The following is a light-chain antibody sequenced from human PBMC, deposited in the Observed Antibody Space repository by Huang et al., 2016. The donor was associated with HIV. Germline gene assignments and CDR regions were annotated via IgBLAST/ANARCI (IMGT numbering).Light chain of an antibody. J-gene: IGKJ4*01. V-gene: IGKV3D-15*01. CDR1: QNVRNN. Sequence: EIKMTQSPATLSVSPRGRVTLPCRASQNVRNNLAWYQQKTGQAPRLLIYANSTRASGIPARFSGSGSGTEFTLTISGLQSEDFAIYYCQQYDKWPPGLTFGGGTKVEI. CDR2: ANS. CDR3: QQYDKWPPGLT.